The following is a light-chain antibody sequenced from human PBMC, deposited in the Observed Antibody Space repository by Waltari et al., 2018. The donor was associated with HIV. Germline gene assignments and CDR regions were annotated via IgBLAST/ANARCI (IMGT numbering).Light chain of an antibody. CDR3: NSRDSHTNHHF. J-gene: IGLJ1*01. CDR1: PPTNVY. Sequence: LTQDPDVSVALVQTVRITCQGHPPTNVYPNRYQQKSGQAPVLVVYAENSRPSGSPDRFTASSSGNTAFLTISGAQAEDEADYYCNSRDSHTNHHFFGPGTKVTV. V-gene: IGLV3-19*01. CDR2: AEN.